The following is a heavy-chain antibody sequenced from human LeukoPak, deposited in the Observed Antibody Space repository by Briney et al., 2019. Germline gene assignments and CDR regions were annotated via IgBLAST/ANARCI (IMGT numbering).Heavy chain of an antibody. CDR3: ARDHDWAFDL. V-gene: IGHV3-48*03. J-gene: IGHJ4*02. CDR2: INHNAEMI. Sequence: GGSLRLSSEASGFPFASYVMRCGRQAPGKGLEWIAYINHNAEMIFYPDFVKRRFSISRHNPKHSLYLQMHALRYEDTAIYYCARDHDWAFDLWRQRTLVTVSS. CDR1: GFPFASYV. D-gene: IGHD3-9*01.